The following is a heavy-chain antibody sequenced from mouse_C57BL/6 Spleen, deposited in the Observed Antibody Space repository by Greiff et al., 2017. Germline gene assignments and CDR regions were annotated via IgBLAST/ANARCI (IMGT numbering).Heavy chain of an antibody. D-gene: IGHD2-4*01. CDR2: IWSGGST. CDR1: GFSLTSYG. J-gene: IGHJ2*01. V-gene: IGHV2-2*01. CDR3: AGGGDYDGYYFDY. Sequence: VQLQQSGPGLVQPSQSLSITCPVSGFSLTSYGVHWVRQSPGKGLEWLGVIWSGGSTDYNAAFISRLSISKDNSKSQVFFKMNSLQADDTAIYYCAGGGDYDGYYFDYWGQGTTLTVSS.